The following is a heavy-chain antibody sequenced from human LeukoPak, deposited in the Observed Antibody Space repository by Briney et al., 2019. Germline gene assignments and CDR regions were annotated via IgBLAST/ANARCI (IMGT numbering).Heavy chain of an antibody. J-gene: IGHJ4*02. CDR1: GFTFSSYA. Sequence: GGSLRLSCAASGFTFSSYAMSWVRQAPGKGLEWVATIKGDGSDKYYVDSVKGRFTISRDNAKNSLFLQMNSLRAEDTAVYYCARDGGHSADYWGQGTQVTVSS. V-gene: IGHV3-7*01. CDR2: IKGDGSDK. D-gene: IGHD1-26*01. CDR3: ARDGGHSADY.